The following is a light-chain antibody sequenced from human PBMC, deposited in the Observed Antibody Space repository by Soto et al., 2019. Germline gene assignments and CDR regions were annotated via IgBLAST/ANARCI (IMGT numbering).Light chain of an antibody. CDR1: QSVLYSSNNKNY. CDR2: WAS. V-gene: IGKV4-1*01. Sequence: DIVMTQSPDSLAVSLGERATINCKSSQSVLYSSNNKNYLTWFQQKPGQPPKLLIYWASTRESGVPDRFSGSGSGTDFTLTISSLQAEDVAVYYCQQYYTTWTFGQRTKVEIK. J-gene: IGKJ1*01. CDR3: QQYYTTWT.